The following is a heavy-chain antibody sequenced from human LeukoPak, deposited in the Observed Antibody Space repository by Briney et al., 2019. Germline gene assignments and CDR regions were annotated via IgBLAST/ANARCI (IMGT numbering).Heavy chain of an antibody. V-gene: IGHV3-7*01. CDR3: ARVGCSSTSCYTHNWFDP. Sequence: GGSLRLSCAASGFTFSSYWMSWVRQAPGKGLEWVANIKQDGSEKYHVDSVKGRFTISRDNAKNSLYLQMNSLRAEDTAVYYCARVGCSSTSCYTHNWFDPWGQGTLVTVSS. CDR2: IKQDGSEK. CDR1: GFTFSSYW. J-gene: IGHJ5*02. D-gene: IGHD2-2*02.